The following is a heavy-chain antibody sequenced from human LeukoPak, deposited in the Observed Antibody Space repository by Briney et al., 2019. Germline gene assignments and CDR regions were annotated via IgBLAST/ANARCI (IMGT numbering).Heavy chain of an antibody. Sequence: GGSLRLSCAASGFTFSSYAMSWVRQAPGKGLEWVSAISGSGGSTYYADSVKGRFTISRDNSKNTPYLQMNSLRAEDTAVYYCAKDDMYGGIIDYWGQGTLVTVSS. CDR3: AKDDMYGGIIDY. CDR1: GFTFSSYA. V-gene: IGHV3-23*01. J-gene: IGHJ4*02. CDR2: ISGSGGST. D-gene: IGHD4-23*01.